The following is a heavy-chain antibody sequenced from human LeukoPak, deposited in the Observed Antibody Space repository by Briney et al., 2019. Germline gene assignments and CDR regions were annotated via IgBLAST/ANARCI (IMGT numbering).Heavy chain of an antibody. V-gene: IGHV3-23*01. D-gene: IGHD6-6*01. CDR1: GFTFSSYA. CDR3: ARGASIAARPIDY. J-gene: IGHJ4*02. Sequence: GGSLRLSCAASGFTFSSYAMSWVRQAPGMGLEYVSAITGSGGTTYYADSLKGRFTISRDNSKNTLYLQMNSLRAEDTAVYSCARGASIAARPIDYWGQGTLVTVSS. CDR2: ITGSGGTT.